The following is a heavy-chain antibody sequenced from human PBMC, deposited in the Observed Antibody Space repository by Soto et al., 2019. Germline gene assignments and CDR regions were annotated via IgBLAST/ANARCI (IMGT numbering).Heavy chain of an antibody. CDR1: GFTFSGYW. J-gene: IGHJ4*02. V-gene: IGHV3-7*01. CDR2: IKQDGSEK. CDR3: AKNNRYCSSTNCFVFDY. D-gene: IGHD2-2*01. Sequence: GGSLRLSCEASGFTFSGYWMSWVRQAPGKGLEWVANIKQDGSEKYYVDSVKGRFTISRDNAKNSLYLLMNSLRAEDTAVYYCAKNNRYCSSTNCFVFDYWGQGTLVTVSS.